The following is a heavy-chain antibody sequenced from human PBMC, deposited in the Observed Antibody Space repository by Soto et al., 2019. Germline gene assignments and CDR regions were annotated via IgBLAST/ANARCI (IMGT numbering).Heavy chain of an antibody. V-gene: IGHV1-18*01. CDR3: AREWKFAELPLNWFDP. CDR2: ISAYNGNT. CDR1: GYTFTSYG. J-gene: IGHJ5*02. Sequence: RASVKVSCKASGYTFTSYGISWVRQAPGQGLEWMGWISAYNGNTNYAQKLQGRVTMTTDTSTSTAYMELRSLRSDDTAVYYCAREWKFAELPLNWFDPWGQGTLVTVSS. D-gene: IGHD3-10*01.